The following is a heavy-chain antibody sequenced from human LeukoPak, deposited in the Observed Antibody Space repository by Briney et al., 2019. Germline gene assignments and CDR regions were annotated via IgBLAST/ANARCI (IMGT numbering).Heavy chain of an antibody. J-gene: IGHJ3*02. Sequence: SETLSLTCTVSGGSISSYHWSWIRQPPGKGLEWIGYISYSGSTNYNPSLKSRVTISIDTSKNQFSLKLRSVTAADTAIYYCARQGYDILTGYIDAFDIWGQGTMVTVSS. V-gene: IGHV4-59*08. CDR3: ARQGYDILTGYIDAFDI. D-gene: IGHD3-9*01. CDR1: GGSISSYH. CDR2: ISYSGST.